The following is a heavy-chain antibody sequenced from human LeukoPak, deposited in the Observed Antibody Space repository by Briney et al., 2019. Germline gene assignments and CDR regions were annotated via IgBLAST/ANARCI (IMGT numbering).Heavy chain of an antibody. D-gene: IGHD3-10*01. CDR1: GYTFTSYD. CDR2: MNPNSGNT. Sequence: ASVKVSCKASGYTFTSYDINWVRQATGQGLEWMGWMNPNSGNTGYAQKFQGRVTMTRNTSISTAYMELSSLRSEDTAVYYCARKEREVRGVTGVESYYYYYGMGVWGQGTTVTVSS. CDR3: ARKEREVRGVTGVESYYYYYGMGV. J-gene: IGHJ6*02. V-gene: IGHV1-8*01.